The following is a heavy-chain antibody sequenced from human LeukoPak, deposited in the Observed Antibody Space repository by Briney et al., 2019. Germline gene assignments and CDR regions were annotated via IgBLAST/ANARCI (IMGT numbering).Heavy chain of an antibody. Sequence: GGSLRLSCAASGLTFSSYSMNWVRQAPGKGLEWVSYISSSSSTIYYADSVKGRLTISRDNAKNSLYLQMNSLRAEDTAVYYCARVTGTTWYPYYYGMDVWGQGTTVTVSS. CDR2: ISSSSSTI. D-gene: IGHD1-7*01. J-gene: IGHJ6*02. CDR1: GLTFSSYS. CDR3: ARVTGTTWYPYYYGMDV. V-gene: IGHV3-48*01.